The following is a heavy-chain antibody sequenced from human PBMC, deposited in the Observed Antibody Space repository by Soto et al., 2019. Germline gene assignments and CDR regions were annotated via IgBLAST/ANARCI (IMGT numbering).Heavy chain of an antibody. CDR2: IYWDDDK. Sequence: QITLKESGPTLVKPTQTLTLTCTFSGFSLSTSGVGVGWIRQPPGKALEWLALIYWDDDKRYSPSLKSRLTNTKDTSKNQVVLTMTNMDPVDTATYYCAHSSPSRTAEANWFDPWGQGTLVTVSS. V-gene: IGHV2-5*02. CDR1: GFSLSTSGVG. D-gene: IGHD5-18*01. CDR3: AHSSPSRTAEANWFDP. J-gene: IGHJ5*02.